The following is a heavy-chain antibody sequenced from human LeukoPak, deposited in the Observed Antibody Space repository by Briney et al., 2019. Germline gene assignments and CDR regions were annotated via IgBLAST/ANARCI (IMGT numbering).Heavy chain of an antibody. CDR2: VIPMLGVA. Sequence: ASVKVSCKASGGTFSSYEISWVRQAPGQGLEWMGRVIPMLGVASYAQRSQDRVTITADRSTSTAYMELNSLRSGDTAVYYCARGRATGYFDYWGQGTLVTVSS. CDR3: ARGRATGYFDY. J-gene: IGHJ4*02. V-gene: IGHV1-69*04. CDR1: GGTFSSYE.